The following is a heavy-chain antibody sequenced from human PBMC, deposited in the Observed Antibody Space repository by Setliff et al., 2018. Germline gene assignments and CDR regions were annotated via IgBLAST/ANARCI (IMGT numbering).Heavy chain of an antibody. CDR3: ARDSRVAAAVLYFDL. CDR1: GYTFTSHD. V-gene: IGHV1-8*03. CDR2: MNPNSGNT. D-gene: IGHD6-13*01. Sequence: RASVKVSCKASGYTFTSHDINWVRQATGQGLEWMGWMNPNSGNTGYAQKFQGRVTITRNTSISTAYMELRSLRSDDTAVYYCARDSRVAAAVLYFDLWGRGTLVTVSS. J-gene: IGHJ2*01.